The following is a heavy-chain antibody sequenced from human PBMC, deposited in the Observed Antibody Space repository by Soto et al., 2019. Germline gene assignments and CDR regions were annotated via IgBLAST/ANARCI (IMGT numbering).Heavy chain of an antibody. J-gene: IGHJ5*02. CDR3: ARDIYGDYPRDWFDP. D-gene: IGHD4-17*01. CDR2: IIPIFGTA. V-gene: IGHV1-69*06. CDR1: GCTFSSYA. Sequence: ASVKVSCKASGCTFSSYAISWVRQAPGQGLEWMGGIIPIFGTANYAQKFQGRVTITADKSTSTAYMELSSLRSEDTAVYYCARDIYGDYPRDWFDPWGQGTLVTVSS.